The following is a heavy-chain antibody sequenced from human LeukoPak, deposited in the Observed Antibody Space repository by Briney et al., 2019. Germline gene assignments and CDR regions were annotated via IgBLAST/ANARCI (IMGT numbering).Heavy chain of an antibody. J-gene: IGHJ4*02. CDR1: GFTFSRYG. CDR3: AYLLGDY. D-gene: IGHD3-16*01. CDR2: ISYDGSNK. V-gene: IGHV3-30*03. Sequence: GGSLGLSCAASGFTFSRYGMHWVRQAPGKGLEWVAVISYDGSNKYCADSVKGRFTISRDNSKNTLYLQMNSLRAEDTAVYDCAYLLGDYWGQGTLVTVSS.